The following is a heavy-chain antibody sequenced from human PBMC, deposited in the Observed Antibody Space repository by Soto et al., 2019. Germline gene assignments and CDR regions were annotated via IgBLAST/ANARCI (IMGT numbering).Heavy chain of an antibody. CDR2: IIPIFGTA. Sequence: SGKVPCNASAGTFTSYAISSVRHAPGQGLEWMGGIIPIFGTANYAQKFQGRVTITADESTSKAYMELGSLRSEDTAVYYCESPAHSGLGPDDAFDIWGQGTMVTVSS. J-gene: IGHJ3*02. V-gene: IGHV1-69*13. D-gene: IGHD6-19*01. CDR3: ESPAHSGLGPDDAFDI. CDR1: AGTFTSYA.